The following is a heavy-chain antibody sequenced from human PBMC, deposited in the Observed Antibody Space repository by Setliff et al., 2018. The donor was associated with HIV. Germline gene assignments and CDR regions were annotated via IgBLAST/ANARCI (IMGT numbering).Heavy chain of an antibody. CDR3: ARVGSYWSTFDY. D-gene: IGHD2-8*02. CDR1: GYTFTNYG. V-gene: IGHV7-4-1*02. J-gene: IGHJ4*02. CDR2: INTNTGSP. Sequence: ASVKVSCKASGYTFTNYGVSWVRQAPGQGLEWLGWINTNTGSPTYAQGFRGRLVFSLDTSVNTAYRQINSLKAEDTAMYYCARVGSYWSTFDYWGQGALVTVSS.